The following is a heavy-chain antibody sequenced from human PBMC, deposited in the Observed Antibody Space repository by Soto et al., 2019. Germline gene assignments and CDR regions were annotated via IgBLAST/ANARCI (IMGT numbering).Heavy chain of an antibody. V-gene: IGHV3-23*01. J-gene: IGHJ4*02. CDR2: ISGNGADT. CDR3: AKGEVRGIIPSYFDY. Sequence: QPGGSLRLSCGASGFTFSSYAMSWVRQAPGKGLEWVSAISGNGADTTYAESVRGRFTISRDNSKNTLYLQMDSLRAEDTAVYYCAKGEVRGIIPSYFDYWGLGTLVTVSS. D-gene: IGHD3-10*01. CDR1: GFTFSSYA.